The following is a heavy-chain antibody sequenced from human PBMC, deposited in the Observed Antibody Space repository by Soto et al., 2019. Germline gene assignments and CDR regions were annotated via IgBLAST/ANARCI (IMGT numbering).Heavy chain of an antibody. CDR2: IIPILGIA. D-gene: IGHD2-15*01. Sequence: GASVKVSCKASGGTFSSYTISWVRQAPGQGLEWMGRIIPILGIANYAQKFQGRVTITADKSTSTAYMELSSLRSEDTAVYYCASGGGGSEIYYYYMDVWGKGTTVTVSS. J-gene: IGHJ6*03. CDR1: GGTFSSYT. CDR3: ASGGGGSEIYYYYMDV. V-gene: IGHV1-69*02.